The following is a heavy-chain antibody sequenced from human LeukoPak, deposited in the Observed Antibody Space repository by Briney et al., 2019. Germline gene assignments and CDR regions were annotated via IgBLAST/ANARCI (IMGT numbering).Heavy chain of an antibody. V-gene: IGHV4-34*01. Sequence: SETLSLTCAVYGGSFSGYYWGWIRQPPGKGLEWIGEINHSGSTNYNPSLKSRVTISVDTSKNQFSLKLSSVTAADTAVYYCARARFAIRGVIDYWGQGTLVTVSS. CDR2: INHSGST. D-gene: IGHD3-10*01. CDR1: GGSFSGYY. CDR3: ARARFAIRGVIDY. J-gene: IGHJ4*02.